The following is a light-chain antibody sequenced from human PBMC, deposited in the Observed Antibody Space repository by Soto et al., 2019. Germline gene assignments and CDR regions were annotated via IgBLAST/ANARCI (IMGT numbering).Light chain of an antibody. V-gene: IGKV3-15*01. J-gene: IGKJ5*01. CDR3: QQYDSFPST. CDR1: QSVSSN. CDR2: DAS. Sequence: PPTRIGTTEKSAPLSGRASQSVSSNLTWYQQKPGKAPRLLIYDASNRETGVPSRFTGSGSGTDFILTISRLQPEDIAIYYCQQYDSFPSTFGQGTRLEIK.